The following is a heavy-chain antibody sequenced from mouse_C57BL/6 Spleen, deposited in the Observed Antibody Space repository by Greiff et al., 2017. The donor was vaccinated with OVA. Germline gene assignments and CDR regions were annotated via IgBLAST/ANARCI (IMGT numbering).Heavy chain of an antibody. J-gene: IGHJ1*03. V-gene: IGHV1-78*01. Sequence: VQLQESDAELVKPGASVKISCKVSGYTFTDHTIHWMKQRPEQGLEWIGYIYPRDGSTKYNEKFKGKATLTADKSSSTAYMQLNSLTSEDSAVYFCATYYYGSPWYFDVWGTGTTVTVSS. D-gene: IGHD1-1*01. CDR2: IYPRDGST. CDR1: GYTFTDHT. CDR3: ATYYYGSPWYFDV.